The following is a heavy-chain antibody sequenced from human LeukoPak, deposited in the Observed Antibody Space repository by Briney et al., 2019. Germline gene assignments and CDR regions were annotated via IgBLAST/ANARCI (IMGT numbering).Heavy chain of an antibody. CDR3: ARDSRQNLLVPAAIDY. J-gene: IGHJ4*02. CDR1: GGSISSGGYY. Sequence: SQTLSLTCTVSGGSISSGGYYWSWIRQPPGKGLEWIGYIYHSGSTYYNPSLKSRVTISVDRSKNQFSLKLSSVTAADTTVYYCARDSRQNLLVPAAIDYWGQGTLVTVSS. V-gene: IGHV4-30-2*01. D-gene: IGHD2-2*02. CDR2: IYHSGST.